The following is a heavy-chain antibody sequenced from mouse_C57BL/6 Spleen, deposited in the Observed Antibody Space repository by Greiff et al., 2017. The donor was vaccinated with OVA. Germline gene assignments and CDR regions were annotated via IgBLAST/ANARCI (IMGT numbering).Heavy chain of an antibody. D-gene: IGHD1-1*01. CDR2: ISSGGSYT. CDR1: GFTFSSYG. CDR3: ARQPSYYYGSSYDAMDY. Sequence: EVMLVESGGDLVKPGGSLKLSCAASGFTFSSYGMSWVRQTPDKRLEWVATISSGGSYTYYPDSAKGRFTISRDNAKNTLYLQMSSLKSEDTAMYYCARQPSYYYGSSYDAMDYWGQGTSVTVSS. J-gene: IGHJ4*01. V-gene: IGHV5-6*02.